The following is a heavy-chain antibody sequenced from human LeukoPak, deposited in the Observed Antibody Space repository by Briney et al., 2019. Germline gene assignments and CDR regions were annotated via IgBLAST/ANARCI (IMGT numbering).Heavy chain of an antibody. V-gene: IGHV1-8*01. D-gene: IGHD3-10*02. J-gene: IGHJ6*02. Sequence: ASVKVSCKASGYTFTSYDINWVRQATGQGLEWMGWMNPNSGNTGYAQKFQGRVTMTRNTSISTAYMELSSLRSEDTAVYYCARGGLRTGRVYYYYYGMDVWGQGTTVTVSS. CDR2: MNPNSGNT. CDR1: GYTFTSYD. CDR3: ARGGLRTGRVYYYYYGMDV.